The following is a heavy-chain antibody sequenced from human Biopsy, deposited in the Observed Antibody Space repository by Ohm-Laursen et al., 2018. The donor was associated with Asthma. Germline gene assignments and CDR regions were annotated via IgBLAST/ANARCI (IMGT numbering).Heavy chain of an antibody. J-gene: IGHJ4*02. CDR3: ARDGPELPTELDY. CDR2: ITGSGGFT. CDR1: GFTFSNYV. Sequence: SLRLSCTASGFTFSNYVMSWVRQAPGKGLEWVSSITGSGGFTYYADSVKGRFTISRDKSDNTLYLQMNSLTAEDTAVYHCARDGPELPTELDYWGPGTLVTVSP. V-gene: IGHV3-23*01. D-gene: IGHD1-14*01.